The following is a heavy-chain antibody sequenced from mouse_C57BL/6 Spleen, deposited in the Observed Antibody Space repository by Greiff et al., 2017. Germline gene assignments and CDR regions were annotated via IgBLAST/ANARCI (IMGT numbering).Heavy chain of an antibody. CDR3: ASSLNSIWFAY. CDR2: IDPSDSYT. D-gene: IGHD2-3*01. V-gene: IGHV1-69*01. CDR1: GYTFTSYW. J-gene: IGHJ3*01. Sequence: VQLQQPGAELVMPGASVKLSCKASGYTFTSYWMHWVKQRPGQGLEWIGEIDPSDSYTNYNQKFKGKSTLTVDKSSSTAYMQLSSLTSEDSAVYYCASSLNSIWFAYWGQGTLVTVSA.